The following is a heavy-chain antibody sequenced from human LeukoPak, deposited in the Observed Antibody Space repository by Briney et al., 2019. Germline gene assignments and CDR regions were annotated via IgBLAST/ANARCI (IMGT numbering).Heavy chain of an antibody. Sequence: GGSLRLSCAASGFTFSTYSMNWVRQAPGKGLEWVSSISSSSSFIYYADSVKGRFTISRDNAKNSLYLQMNSLRAEDTAVYYCARDWSITMVRGAIDYWGQGTLVTVSS. CDR3: ARDWSITMVRGAIDY. V-gene: IGHV3-21*01. CDR2: ISSSSSFI. J-gene: IGHJ4*02. CDR1: GFTFSTYS. D-gene: IGHD3-10*01.